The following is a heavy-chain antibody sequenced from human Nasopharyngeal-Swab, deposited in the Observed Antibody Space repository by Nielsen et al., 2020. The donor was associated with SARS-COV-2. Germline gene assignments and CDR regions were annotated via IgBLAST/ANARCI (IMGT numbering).Heavy chain of an antibody. CDR1: GFTFSSYA. CDR2: ISYDGSNK. D-gene: IGHD3-3*01. Sequence: GESLKISCAASGFTFSSYAMHWVRQAPGQGLEWVAVISYDGSNKYYADSVKGRFTISRDNSKNTLYLQMNSLRAEDTAVYYCAEYDFWSGYGYWGQGTLVTVSS. V-gene: IGHV3-30-3*01. CDR3: AEYDFWSGYGY. J-gene: IGHJ4*02.